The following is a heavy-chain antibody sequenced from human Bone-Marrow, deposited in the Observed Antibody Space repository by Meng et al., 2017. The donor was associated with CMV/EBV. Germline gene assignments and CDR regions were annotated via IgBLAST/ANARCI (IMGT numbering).Heavy chain of an antibody. Sequence: FARYWTGWVRQRPGKGPEWRGISDPGDTETRQSPSFQGQVNIPADKSSSTAYLQWSSLKASDTAMYYCARPPSDSSGYPSWYYCDYWGQGTLVTVSS. CDR3: ARPPSDSSGYPSWYYCDY. CDR2: SDPGDTET. D-gene: IGHD3-22*01. CDR1: FARYW. J-gene: IGHJ4*02. V-gene: IGHV5-51*01.